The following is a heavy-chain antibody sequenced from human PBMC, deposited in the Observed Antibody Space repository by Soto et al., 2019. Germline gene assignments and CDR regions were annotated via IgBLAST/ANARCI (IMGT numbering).Heavy chain of an antibody. CDR1: GGSFSGYY. Sequence: PSETLSLTCAVYGGSFSGYYWSWIRQPPGKGLEWIGEINHSGSTNYNPSLKSRVTISVDTSKNQLSLKLSSVTAADTAVYYCARGRVVWSGYYTSYYYGMDVWGQGTTVTVSS. V-gene: IGHV4-34*01. J-gene: IGHJ6*02. CDR2: INHSGST. D-gene: IGHD3-3*01. CDR3: ARGRVVWSGYYTSYYYGMDV.